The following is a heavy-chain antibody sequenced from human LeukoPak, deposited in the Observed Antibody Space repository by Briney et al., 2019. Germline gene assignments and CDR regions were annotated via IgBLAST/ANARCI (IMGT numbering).Heavy chain of an antibody. Sequence: GGSLRLSCAASGFTFSSYSMNWVRQAPGKGLEWVSSISSSSSYIYYADSVKGRFTISRDNAKNSLYLQMNSLRAEDTAVYYCARDCTYYDFWSGYYAEYYFDYWGQGTLVTVSS. V-gene: IGHV3-21*01. CDR2: ISSSSSYI. D-gene: IGHD3-3*01. CDR3: ARDCTYYDFWSGYYAEYYFDY. CDR1: GFTFSSYS. J-gene: IGHJ4*02.